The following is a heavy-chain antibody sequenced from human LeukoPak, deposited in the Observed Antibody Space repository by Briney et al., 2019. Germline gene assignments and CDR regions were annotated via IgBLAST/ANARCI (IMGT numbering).Heavy chain of an antibody. CDR1: GFSFSTYG. V-gene: IGHV3-48*02. J-gene: IGHJ6*02. D-gene: IGHD4-11*01. CDR2: ISGNSKTI. Sequence: QAGWSLRLSCAASGFSFSTYGMNWVRQAPGKGLEWVSYISGNSKTIYYADSVKGRFSISRDNAKNSLYLQMNSLRDEDTAVYYCARDRDYSNYGRYNYYYGMDVWGQGTTVTVSS. CDR3: ARDRDYSNYGRYNYYYGMDV.